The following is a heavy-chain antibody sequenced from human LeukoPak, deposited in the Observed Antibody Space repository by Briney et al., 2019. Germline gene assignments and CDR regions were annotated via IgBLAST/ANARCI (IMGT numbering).Heavy chain of an antibody. Sequence: SETLSLTCSVSGGSISSYYWSWIRQPAGKGLEWIGRIYTSGSTNYNPSLKSRVTMSVDTSKNQFSLKLSSVTAADTAVYYCARRRVTDYSYAFDIWGQGIMVTVSS. J-gene: IGHJ3*02. CDR1: GGSISSYY. CDR3: ARRRVTDYSYAFDI. CDR2: IYTSGST. D-gene: IGHD2-21*02. V-gene: IGHV4-4*07.